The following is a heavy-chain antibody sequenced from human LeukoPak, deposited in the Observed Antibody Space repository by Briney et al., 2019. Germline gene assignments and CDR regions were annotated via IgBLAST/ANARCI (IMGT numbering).Heavy chain of an antibody. CDR3: AHRRPPAPAGKDWFDP. CDR2: IYSDDRE. J-gene: IGHJ5*02. V-gene: IGHV2-5*02. D-gene: IGHD6-13*01. CDR1: GFSLTTSGVG. Sequence: VSGPTLVKPTQTLTLTCTFSGFSLTTSGVGVGWFRQPPGKALEWLAIIYSDDREFYSPSLNSSLTITKDTSNNQVVLTMTNMDPVDTATYYCAHRRPPAPAGKDWFDPWGQGTLVSVSS.